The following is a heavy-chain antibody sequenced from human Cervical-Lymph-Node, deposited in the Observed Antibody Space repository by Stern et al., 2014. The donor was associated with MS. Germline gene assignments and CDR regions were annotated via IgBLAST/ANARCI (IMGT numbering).Heavy chain of an antibody. Sequence: VQLVQSGAEMKKPGESLKISCKGSGYSFSSYWIGLVRQMPGKGLEWMGIIYPGDSDTRYSPSFQGQVTISADKSIRTAYLQWSSLKASDTAMYYCARFTTGSYYYFDLWGRGTLVTVSS. CDR3: ARFTTGSYYYFDL. CDR1: GYSFSSYW. J-gene: IGHJ2*01. D-gene: IGHD3-22*01. CDR2: IYPGDSDT. V-gene: IGHV5-51*01.